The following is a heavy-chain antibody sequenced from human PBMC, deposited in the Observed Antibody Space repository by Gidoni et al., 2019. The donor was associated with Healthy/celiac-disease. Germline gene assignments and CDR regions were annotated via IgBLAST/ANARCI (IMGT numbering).Heavy chain of an antibody. D-gene: IGHD3-10*01. CDR1: GFTCSNAW. V-gene: IGHV3-15*01. CDR2: IKSKADGGTT. Sequence: EVQLVESGGGLVKPGGSLRLSCAASGFTCSNAWMSWVRQAPGKGLEWVGRIKSKADGGTTDYAAPVKGRFTISRDESKYTLYLQMSGLKTEDTAVYYCTTTGELDAFDIWGQGTMVTVSS. J-gene: IGHJ3*02. CDR3: TTTGELDAFDI.